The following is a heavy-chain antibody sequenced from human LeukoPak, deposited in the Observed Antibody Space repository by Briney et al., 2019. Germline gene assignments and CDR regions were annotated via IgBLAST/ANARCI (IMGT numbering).Heavy chain of an antibody. J-gene: IGHJ4*02. D-gene: IGHD3-10*01. Sequence: AGSLRLSCVVSGFTFSNYSMNWVRQAPGKGLEWVSYLSSRSSSIYYLDSVKGRFTISRDNAKNSLYLQMNSLRDEDTAVYYCARVIRRFGEFSSDYWGQGTLVTVSS. CDR1: GFTFSNYS. CDR2: LSSRSSSI. CDR3: ARVIRRFGEFSSDY. V-gene: IGHV3-48*02.